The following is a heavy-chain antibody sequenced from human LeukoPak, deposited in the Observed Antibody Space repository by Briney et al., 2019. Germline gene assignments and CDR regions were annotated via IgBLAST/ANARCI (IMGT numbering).Heavy chain of an antibody. J-gene: IGHJ6*03. CDR2: INHSGST. Sequence: SETLSLTCAVYGGSLSGYYWSWIRQPPGKGLEWIGEINHSGSTNYNPSLKSRVTISVDTSKNQFSLKLSSVTAADTAVYYCARTTEGYCSSASCFGFSYSYYMDVWGKGTTVTISS. CDR1: GGSLSGYY. D-gene: IGHD2-2*01. CDR3: ARTTEGYCSSASCFGFSYSYYMDV. V-gene: IGHV4-34*01.